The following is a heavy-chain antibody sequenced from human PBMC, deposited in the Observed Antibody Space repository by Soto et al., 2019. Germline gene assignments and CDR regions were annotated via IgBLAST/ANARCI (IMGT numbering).Heavy chain of an antibody. V-gene: IGHV3-23*01. CDR1: GFRIGAYA. J-gene: IGHJ5*02. CDR2: FDGQTET. Sequence: EVQLLESGGGLVPLGGSLRLSCVASGFRIGAYAMNWVRQVPGRGLEWVSSFDGQTETSYADSVRGRFTGSRDNSKNTLYLQMSGLRAEDTAMYYCARDAVTGNGEWDSYDPWGRGTLVTVTS. CDR3: ARDAVTGNGEWDSYDP. D-gene: IGHD6-19*01.